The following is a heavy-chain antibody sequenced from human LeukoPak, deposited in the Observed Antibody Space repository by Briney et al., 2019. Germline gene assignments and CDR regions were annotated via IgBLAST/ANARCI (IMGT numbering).Heavy chain of an antibody. D-gene: IGHD3-10*01. J-gene: IGHJ5*02. CDR3: ARVPNYGSGSGFDP. V-gene: IGHV3-23*01. Sequence: PGGSLRLSCAASGFTFSSYAMSWVRQAPGKGLEWVSAISGSGGSTYYADSVEGRFTISRDNSKNTLYLQMNSLRAEDTAVYYCARVPNYGSGSGFDPWGQGTLVTVSS. CDR2: ISGSGGST. CDR1: GFTFSSYA.